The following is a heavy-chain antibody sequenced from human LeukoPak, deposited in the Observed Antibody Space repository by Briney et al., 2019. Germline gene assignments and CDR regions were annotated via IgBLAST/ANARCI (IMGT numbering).Heavy chain of an antibody. CDR1: GFTFSSYA. V-gene: IGHV3-23*01. CDR3: VNRAWLDF. J-gene: IGHJ4*02. CDR2: ISGSGGST. Sequence: GGSLRLSCAASGFTFSSYAMSWVRQAPGKGLEWVSAISGSGGSTYYPDSVKGRFTISRDNSKNTLYLQLNSLRPEHTAVYYCVNRAWLDFWGQGTLVTVSS.